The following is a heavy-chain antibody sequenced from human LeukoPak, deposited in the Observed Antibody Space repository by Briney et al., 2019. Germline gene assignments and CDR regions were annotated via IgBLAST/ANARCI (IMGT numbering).Heavy chain of an antibody. CDR1: GFTFSTNG. D-gene: IGHD3-10*01. CDR2: ISYDGSNK. J-gene: IGHJ6*03. V-gene: IGHV3-30*12. CDR3: ARESDPITGYFYYYMDV. Sequence: GGSLRLSCAASGFTFSTNGMHWVRQAPGKGLEWVALISYDGSNKYYADSVKGRFTISRDNSKNTLSLHMNGLRTEDTAVYYCARESDPITGYFYYYMDVWGRGTTVTVSS.